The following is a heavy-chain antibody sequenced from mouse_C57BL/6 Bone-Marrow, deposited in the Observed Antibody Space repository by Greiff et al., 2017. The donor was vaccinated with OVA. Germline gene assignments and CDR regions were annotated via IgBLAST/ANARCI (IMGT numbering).Heavy chain of an antibody. CDR1: GYAFSSSW. CDR2: IYPGDGDT. V-gene: IGHV1-82*01. D-gene: IGHD2-2*01. CDR3: ARGYPRYFDV. Sequence: QVQLQQSGPELVKPGASVKISCKASGYAFSSSWLTWVKQRPGKGLEWIGRIYPGDGDTNYNGKFKGKATLTADKSSSTAYMQLSSLTSEDSAVYFCARGYPRYFDVWGTGTTVTVSS. J-gene: IGHJ1*03.